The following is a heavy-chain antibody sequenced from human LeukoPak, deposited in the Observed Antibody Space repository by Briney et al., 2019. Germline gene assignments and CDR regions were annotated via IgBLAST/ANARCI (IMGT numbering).Heavy chain of an antibody. J-gene: IGHJ4*02. CDR3: ARDGLGIGESLDY. CDR1: GFTFSSYS. CDR2: ISSSSSYI. V-gene: IGHV3-21*01. Sequence: SGGSLRLSCAASGFTFSSYSMNWVRQAPGKGLEWVSSISSSSSYIYYADSVKGRFTISRDNAKNSLYLQMNSLRAEDTAVYYCARDGLGIGESLDYWGQGTLVTVSS. D-gene: IGHD3-10*01.